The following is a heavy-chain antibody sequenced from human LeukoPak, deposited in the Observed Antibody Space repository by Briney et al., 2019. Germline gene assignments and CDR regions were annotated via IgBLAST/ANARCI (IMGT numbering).Heavy chain of an antibody. Sequence: PGRSLRLSCAASGFTFSTFSMHWVRQAPGKGLEWVAVILYDGSTQYYADSVGGRFTASRDNSKDTLYLQMNSLRVEDTAVYYCARVDCRSTSCSPFDYWGQGTLVIVSS. CDR1: GFTFSTFS. V-gene: IGHV3-30*04. D-gene: IGHD2-2*01. J-gene: IGHJ4*02. CDR2: ILYDGSTQ. CDR3: ARVDCRSTSCSPFDY.